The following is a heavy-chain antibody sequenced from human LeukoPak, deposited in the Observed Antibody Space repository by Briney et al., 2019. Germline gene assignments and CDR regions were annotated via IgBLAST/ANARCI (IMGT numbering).Heavy chain of an antibody. CDR2: INQDGSEK. D-gene: IGHD6-13*01. Sequence: GRSLRLSCAASGFTFSSFWMTWVRQAPGKGLEWVANINQDGSEKYYVDSVKGRFTTSRDNAKNSLYLQMNSLRAEDTAVYYCARGRSSDYWGQGTLVTVSS. CDR1: GFTFSSFW. J-gene: IGHJ4*02. CDR3: ARGRSSDY. V-gene: IGHV3-7*01.